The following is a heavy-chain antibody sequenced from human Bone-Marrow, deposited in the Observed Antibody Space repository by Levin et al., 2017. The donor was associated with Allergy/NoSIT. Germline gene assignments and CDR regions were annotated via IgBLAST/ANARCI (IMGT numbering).Heavy chain of an antibody. D-gene: IGHD2-2*01. V-gene: IGHV4-61*01. CDR3: ARTGRYCSSTSCYYNWFDP. Sequence: SETLSLTCTVSGDSVSSGNYYWSWIRQPPGKGLEYIGYIYYTGTTSYNSSLKSRVTISVDTSENQFSLKLSSVTAADTAVYFCARTGRYCSSTSCYYNWFDPWGQGTLVTVSS. CDR2: IYYTGTT. J-gene: IGHJ5*02. CDR1: GDSVSSGNYY.